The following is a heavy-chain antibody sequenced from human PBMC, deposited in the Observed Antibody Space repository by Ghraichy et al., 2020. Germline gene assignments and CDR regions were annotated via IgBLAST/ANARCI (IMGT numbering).Heavy chain of an antibody. V-gene: IGHV1-69*04. J-gene: IGHJ4*02. CDR2: INPILGIA. D-gene: IGHD2-15*01. CDR3: ARDLLRFGYSSGGTCYSPLPDY. Sequence: SVKVSDEICRGNFCTYATCRVLVAPVLRLERMGRINPILGIANYTQKLQSRVTITADKSTSTVYMELSSLRYDDTSVYYCARDLLRFGYSSGGTCYSPLPDYWGQGTLVTVSS. CDR1: RGNFCTYA.